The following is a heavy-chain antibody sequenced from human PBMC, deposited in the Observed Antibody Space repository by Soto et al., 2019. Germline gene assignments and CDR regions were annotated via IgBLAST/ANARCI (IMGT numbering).Heavy chain of an antibody. CDR3: ARQIYDSSGLDAFDI. Sequence: SETLSLTCTVSGGSIRSSSYYWGWIRQPPGKGLEWVGSIYYSGSTYYNPSLKSRVTISVDTSKNQFSLKLSSVTAADTAVYYCARQIYDSSGLDAFDIWGQGTMVT. J-gene: IGHJ3*02. V-gene: IGHV4-39*01. CDR2: IYYSGST. D-gene: IGHD3-22*01. CDR1: GGSIRSSSYY.